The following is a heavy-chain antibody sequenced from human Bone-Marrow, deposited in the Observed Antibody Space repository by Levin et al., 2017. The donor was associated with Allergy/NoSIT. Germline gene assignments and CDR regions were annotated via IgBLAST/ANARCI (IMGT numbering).Heavy chain of an antibody. CDR2: ISASAVST. V-gene: IGHV3-23*01. D-gene: IGHD2-2*01. CDR3: AKGGESCSSTSCNPYYYFDF. Sequence: QPGGSLRLSCAASGFTFSNYAMSWVRQAPGKGLEWVSLISASAVSTYYADSVKGRFTISRDNSKNTLYLQMNSVRAEDTAVYYCAKGGESCSSTSCNPYYYFDFWGQGSLVTVSS. J-gene: IGHJ4*02. CDR1: GFTFSNYA.